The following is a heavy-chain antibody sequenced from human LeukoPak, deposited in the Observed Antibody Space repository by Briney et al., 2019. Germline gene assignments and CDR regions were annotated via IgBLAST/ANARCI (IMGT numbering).Heavy chain of an antibody. CDR2: ISSSGSII. J-gene: IGHJ4*02. CDR3: ARVQVGAAGLDY. CDR1: GFTFSSYE. V-gene: IGHV3-48*03. Sequence: GGSLRLSCAASGFTFSSYEMNWVRQAPGKGLEWLSCISSSGSIIYYADSVKGRFTISRDNAKNSLYLQMNSLRAEDTAVYYCARVQVGAAGLDYWGQGTLVTVSS. D-gene: IGHD6-13*01.